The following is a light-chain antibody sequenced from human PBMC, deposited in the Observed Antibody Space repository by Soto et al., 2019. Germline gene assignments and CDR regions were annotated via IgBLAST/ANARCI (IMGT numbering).Light chain of an antibody. Sequence: EVVMTQSPATLSVSTGERVTLSCRASESVHRNLSCYQQKPGHGPSLLIYYASTRDTGFPDRFTGSGSGTEFTLTISSLQAEAFGDYNCQQDSNGPPTFGPGTNVAIK. CDR3: QQDSNGPPT. CDR1: ESVHRN. J-gene: IGKJ3*01. V-gene: IGKV3-15*01. CDR2: YAS.